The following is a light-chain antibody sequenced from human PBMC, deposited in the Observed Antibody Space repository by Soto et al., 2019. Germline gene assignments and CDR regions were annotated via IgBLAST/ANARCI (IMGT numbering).Light chain of an antibody. V-gene: IGKV1-8*01. J-gene: IGKJ1*01. CDR3: QQYYRYPRT. Sequence: AIRMTQSPSSLSASTGDRDTITCRASQGISSYLAWYQQKPGQAPKLLIYAASTLQSGVPSRFSGSGSGTVFTLTISCLQSEDVATYYCQQYYRYPRTFGQGTKVEIK. CDR1: QGISSY. CDR2: AAS.